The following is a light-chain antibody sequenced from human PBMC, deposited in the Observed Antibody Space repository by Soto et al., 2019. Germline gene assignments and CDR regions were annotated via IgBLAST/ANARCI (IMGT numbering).Light chain of an antibody. CDR2: GAS. CDR3: QQYSSWPLS. CDR1: QSVSNNY. J-gene: IGKJ4*01. Sequence: EIVLTQSPGTLSLSPGERATLSCRASQSVSNNYLAWYQQKPGQAPRLLIYGASNRATGIPARFSGSGSGTEFTLTISSLQSEDFAVYYCQQYSSWPLSFGGGTKVDIK. V-gene: IGKV3-20*01.